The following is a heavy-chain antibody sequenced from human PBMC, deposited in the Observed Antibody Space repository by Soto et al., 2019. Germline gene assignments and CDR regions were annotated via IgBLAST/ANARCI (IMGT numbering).Heavy chain of an antibody. J-gene: IGHJ4*02. CDR1: GGSITSYH. CDR3: ARALIGTLDY. D-gene: IGHD1-7*01. Sequence: SETLSLTCIVSGGSITSYHWSWIRQAPGKGLEWIGTIYYTGTTYYNPSLKSRLTMSVDTSNNQFSLKLKSVTAADTAVYYCARALIGTLDYWGQGALVTVS. V-gene: IGHV4-59*04. CDR2: IYYTGTT.